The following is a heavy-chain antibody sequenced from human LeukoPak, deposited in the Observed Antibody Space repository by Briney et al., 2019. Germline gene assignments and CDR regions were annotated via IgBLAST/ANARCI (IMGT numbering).Heavy chain of an antibody. CDR1: GFTFSNYA. Sequence: PGGSLRLSCAASGFTFSNYALHWVRQAPGKGLEWVALISDDGGKKYYADSVKGRFTISRDNAKNSLYLQMNSLRAEDTALYYCARGLLFWNDVSVLRGVFDYWGQGTLVTVSS. CDR2: ISDDGGKK. J-gene: IGHJ4*02. V-gene: IGHV3-30*04. CDR3: ARGLLFWNDVSVLRGVFDY. D-gene: IGHD1-1*01.